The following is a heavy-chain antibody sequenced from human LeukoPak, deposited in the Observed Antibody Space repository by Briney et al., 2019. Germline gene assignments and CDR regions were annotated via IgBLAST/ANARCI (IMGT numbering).Heavy chain of an antibody. CDR3: ARGRPGNYDFWSGYPYWYFDL. CDR2: INHSGST. CDR1: GGSFSGYY. Sequence: SETLSLTCAVYGGSFSGYYWSWIRQPPGKGLEWIGEINHSGSTNYNPSLKSRVTISVDTSKNQFSLKLSSVTAADTAVYYCARGRPGNYDFWSGYPYWYFDLWGRGTLVTVSP. D-gene: IGHD3-3*01. J-gene: IGHJ2*01. V-gene: IGHV4-34*01.